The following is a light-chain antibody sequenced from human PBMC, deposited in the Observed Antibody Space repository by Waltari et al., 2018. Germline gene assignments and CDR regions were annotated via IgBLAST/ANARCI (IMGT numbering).Light chain of an antibody. V-gene: IGLV3-21*04. CDR3: LVWHSTIDHQGV. CDR2: YDS. CDR1: NIGSKR. J-gene: IGLJ2*01. Sequence: SYVVTQSPSVSVDPGETARITCGGANIGSKRVNWYQQRPGQAPVLVISYDSDRPSGIPERFSGSNSGNTATLTISWVEAEDEADFYCLVWHSTIDHQGVFGGGTKLTVL.